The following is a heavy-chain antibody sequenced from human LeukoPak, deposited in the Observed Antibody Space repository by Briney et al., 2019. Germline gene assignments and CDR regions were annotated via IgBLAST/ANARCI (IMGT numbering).Heavy chain of an antibody. V-gene: IGHV3-23*01. CDR1: GFTFSSYA. D-gene: IGHD6-13*01. CDR2: ISGSGGST. J-gene: IGHJ4*02. Sequence: GGALRLSCAASGFTFSSYAMSWVRQAPGKGLVWVSAISGSGGSTYYADSVKGRFTISRDNSKNTLYLQMNSLRAEDTAVYYCAKDHPASIAAVGTYDYWGQGTLVTVSS. CDR3: AKDHPASIAAVGTYDY.